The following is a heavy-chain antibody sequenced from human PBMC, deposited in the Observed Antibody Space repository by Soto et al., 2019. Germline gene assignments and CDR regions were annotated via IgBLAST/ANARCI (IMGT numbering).Heavy chain of an antibody. CDR3: AKDRKWLSPDAFDI. D-gene: IGHD6-19*01. Sequence: GGSLRLSCATSGFTFSSYWMTWVRQAPGKGLQWVANIKQDGSEKYYVDSVKGRFTISRDNSKNTLYLQMNSLRAEDTAVYYCAKDRKWLSPDAFDIWGQGTMVTVSS. CDR1: GFTFSSYW. V-gene: IGHV3-7*05. CDR2: IKQDGSEK. J-gene: IGHJ3*02.